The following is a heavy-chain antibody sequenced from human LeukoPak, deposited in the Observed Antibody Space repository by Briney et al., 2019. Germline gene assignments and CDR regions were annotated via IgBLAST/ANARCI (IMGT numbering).Heavy chain of an antibody. V-gene: IGHV4-39*07. J-gene: IGHJ4*02. CDR1: GGSISSSSYY. Sequence: PSETLSLTCTVPGGSISSSSYYWGWIRQPPGKGLEWIGSIYYSGSTYYNPSLKSRVTISVDTSKNQFSLKLSSVTAADTAVYYCARANATTPDYWGQGTLVTVSS. D-gene: IGHD1-26*01. CDR2: IYYSGST. CDR3: ARANATTPDY.